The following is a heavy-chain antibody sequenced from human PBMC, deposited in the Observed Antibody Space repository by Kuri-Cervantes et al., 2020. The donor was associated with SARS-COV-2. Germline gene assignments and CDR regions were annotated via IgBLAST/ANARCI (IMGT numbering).Heavy chain of an antibody. D-gene: IGHD1-26*01. V-gene: IGHV2-26*01. J-gene: IGHJ4*02. CDR2: IFSNDEK. CDR3: ARIIRYSGSYATFDY. Sequence: SGPTLVKPTQTLTLTCTFSGFSLSTSGMCVSWIRQPPGKALEWLAHIFSNDEKSYSTSLKSRLTISKDTSKSQVVLTMTNMDPVDTATYYCARIIRYSGSYATFDYWGQGTLVTVSS. CDR1: GFSLSTSGMC.